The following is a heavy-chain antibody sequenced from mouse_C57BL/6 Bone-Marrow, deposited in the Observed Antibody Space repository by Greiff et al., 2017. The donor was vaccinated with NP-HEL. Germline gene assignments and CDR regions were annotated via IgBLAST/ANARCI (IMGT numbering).Heavy chain of an antibody. CDR1: GFNIKNTY. Sequence: EVQLQQSVAELVRPGASVKLSCTASGFNIKNTYMHWVKQRPEQGLEWIGRIDPANGNTKYAPKFKGKATLTADTSSNTAYLQLSSLTSEDTAIYYCADYDGIIYDWFAYWGQGTLVTVSA. CDR3: ADYDGIIYDWFAY. J-gene: IGHJ3*01. V-gene: IGHV14-3*01. D-gene: IGHD1-1*01. CDR2: IDPANGNT.